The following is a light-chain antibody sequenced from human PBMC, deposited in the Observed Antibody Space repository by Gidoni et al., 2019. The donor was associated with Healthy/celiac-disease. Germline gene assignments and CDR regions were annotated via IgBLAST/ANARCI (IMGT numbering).Light chain of an antibody. V-gene: IGLV6-57*01. CDR1: SGSIASNY. CDR2: EDN. CDR3: QSYDSSNLWV. J-gene: IGLJ3*02. Sequence: FMLTQPHSVSESPGKPVTISCTRSSGSIASNYVQWYQQRPGSSPTTVIYEDNQRPSGVPDRFSGSIDSSSNSASLTISGLKTEDEADYYCQSYDSSNLWVFGGGTKLTVL.